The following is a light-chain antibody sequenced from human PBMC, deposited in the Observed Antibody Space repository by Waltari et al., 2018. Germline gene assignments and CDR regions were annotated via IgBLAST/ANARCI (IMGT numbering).Light chain of an antibody. Sequence: QSALTQPRSVSGSPGQSVTISCTGTSGDVGGYNYVSWYQQHPGKAPKLMIYDVSERRAGVPERFSGSNSGNAASLAISGLQADDEADYCCSSYVGRQTVVLGGGTKLTVL. CDR2: DVS. J-gene: IGLJ2*01. V-gene: IGLV2-11*01. CDR1: SGDVGGYNY. CDR3: SSYVGRQTVV.